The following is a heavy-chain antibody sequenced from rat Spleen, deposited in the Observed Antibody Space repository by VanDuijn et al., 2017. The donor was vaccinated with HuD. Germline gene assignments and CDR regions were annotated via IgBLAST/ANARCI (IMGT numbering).Heavy chain of an antibody. CDR1: GFTFSSYW. J-gene: IGHJ4*01. V-gene: IGHV5-58*01. CDR3: AKGGNYDGSYYYYVMDA. CDR2: INTDGGST. Sequence: EVQLVETGGGLVQPGRSLKLSCVASGFTFSSYWMYWIRQAPGKGLEWVSSINTDGGSTYYPDSVKGRFTISRDNAENTVYLQMNSLRSEDTATYYCAKGGNYDGSYYYYVMDAWGQGASVTVSS. D-gene: IGHD1-12*02.